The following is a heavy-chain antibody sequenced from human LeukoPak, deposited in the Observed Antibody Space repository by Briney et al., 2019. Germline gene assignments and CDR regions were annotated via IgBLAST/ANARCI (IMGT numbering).Heavy chain of an antibody. D-gene: IGHD5-18*01. CDR1: GGSFSGYY. Sequence: SETLSLTCAVYGGSFSGYYWSWIRQPPGKWLEWIGEINHSGSTNYNPSLKSRVTISVDTSKNQFSLKLSSVTAADTAVYYCARQGGGYSYGYYFDYWGQGTLVTVSS. CDR2: INHSGST. V-gene: IGHV4-34*01. CDR3: ARQGGGYSYGYYFDY. J-gene: IGHJ4*02.